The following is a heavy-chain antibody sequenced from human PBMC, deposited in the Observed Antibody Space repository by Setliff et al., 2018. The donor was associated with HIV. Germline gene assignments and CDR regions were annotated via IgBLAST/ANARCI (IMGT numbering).Heavy chain of an antibody. V-gene: IGHV3-53*01. J-gene: IGHJ4*02. CDR1: GFTFSDYY. CDR3: AKGSGFYDY. Sequence: PGGSLRLSCAASGFTFSDYYMSWVRQAPGKGLEWVALMYDGGSTYYADSVKGRFTITRDISKNTLDLQMNSLRVDDTAVYYCAKGSGFYDYWGQGTLVTVSS. CDR2: MYDGGST. D-gene: IGHD3-22*01.